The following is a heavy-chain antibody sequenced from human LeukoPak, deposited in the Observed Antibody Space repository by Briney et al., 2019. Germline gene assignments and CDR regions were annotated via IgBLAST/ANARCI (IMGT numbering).Heavy chain of an antibody. J-gene: IGHJ5*02. CDR3: ARDGSSDFWSGYPPTGFDP. D-gene: IGHD3-3*01. CDR1: GGSISSYY. Sequence: PSETLPLTCTVSGGSISSYYWSWIRQPPGKGLEWFGYIYDSGSTNYNPSLKSRVTISADTSKNQFSLKLSSVTAADTAVYYCARDGSSDFWSGYPPTGFDPWGQGTLVTVSS. V-gene: IGHV4-59*01. CDR2: IYDSGST.